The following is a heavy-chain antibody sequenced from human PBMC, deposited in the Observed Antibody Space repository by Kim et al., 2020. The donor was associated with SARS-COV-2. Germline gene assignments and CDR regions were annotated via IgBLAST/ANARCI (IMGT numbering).Heavy chain of an antibody. Sequence: NHARKFRGRVTITADKSTSTAYMELSSLRSEDTAVYYCASYDSSGFLFDYWGQGTLVTVSS. V-gene: IGHV1-69*02. D-gene: IGHD3-22*01. J-gene: IGHJ4*02. CDR3: ASYDSSGFLFDY.